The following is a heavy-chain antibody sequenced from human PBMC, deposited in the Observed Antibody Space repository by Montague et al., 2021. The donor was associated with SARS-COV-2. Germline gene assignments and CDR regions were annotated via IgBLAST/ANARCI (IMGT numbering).Heavy chain of an antibody. D-gene: IGHD3-22*01. Sequence: SETLSLTCAVYGGSFSDYYWSWIRQPPGKGLEWIGEINHRGTSNYNPSPKSQASIFLETSKNQFSRYLSSVTAADTAVYYCARGRQHFNMIVVVMTGGEYYFDYWGQGTLVTVSS. CDR3: ARGRQHFNMIVVVMTGGEYYFDY. V-gene: IGHV4-34*01. CDR1: GGSFSDYY. J-gene: IGHJ4*02. CDR2: INHRGTS.